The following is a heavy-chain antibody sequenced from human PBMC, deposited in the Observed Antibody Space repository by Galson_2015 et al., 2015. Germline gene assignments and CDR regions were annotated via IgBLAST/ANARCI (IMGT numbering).Heavy chain of an antibody. CDR1: GFTVSTNC. CDR2: IYSGGST. V-gene: IGHV3-66*01. J-gene: IGHJ4*02. Sequence: SLRLSCAASGFTVSTNCMSWVRQAPGKGLEWVSVIYSGGSTYYADSVKGRFTISRDNSKNTLYLQMNSLSAQDTAVYYCARGSYLDWGQGTLVTVSS. CDR3: ARGSYLD.